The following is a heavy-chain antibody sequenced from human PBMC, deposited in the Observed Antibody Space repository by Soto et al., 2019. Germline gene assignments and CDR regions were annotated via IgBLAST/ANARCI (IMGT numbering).Heavy chain of an antibody. CDR3: AAALHDYGDYVGFYFDY. CDR2: IVVGSGNT. V-gene: IGHV1-58*01. Sequence: TSSXXXXVXQARGQRLELIGWIVVGSGNTNYAQKFQERVTITRDMSTSTAYMELSSLRSEDTAVYYCAAALHDYGDYVGFYFDYWGQGTLVTVSS. J-gene: IGHJ4*02. CDR1: TSSX. D-gene: IGHD4-17*01.